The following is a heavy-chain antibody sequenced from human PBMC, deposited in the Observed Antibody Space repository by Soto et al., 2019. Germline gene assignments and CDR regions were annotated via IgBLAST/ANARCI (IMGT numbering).Heavy chain of an antibody. J-gene: IGHJ4*02. CDR3: ARDFAHFDS. Sequence: PSETLSLTCTVSGGSFKSGSYSWSWIRQPPGKGLEWIGYVYHTGRTSYNPSLKSRVSISMDTSKNQFSLNLDSLTAADTAVYFCARDFAHFDSWGQGTLVTVSS. CDR1: GGSFKSGSYS. CDR2: VYHTGRT. D-gene: IGHD3-3*01. V-gene: IGHV4-61*01.